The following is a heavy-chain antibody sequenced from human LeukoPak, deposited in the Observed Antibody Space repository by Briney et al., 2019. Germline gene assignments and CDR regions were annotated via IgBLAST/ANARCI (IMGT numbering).Heavy chain of an antibody. J-gene: IGHJ4*02. Sequence: ASVKVSCKASGYTFTGYYMHWVRQAPGQGLEWMGWINPNSGGTNYAQKLQGRVTMTTDTSTSTAYMELRSLRSDDTAVYYCARDRAELEWLTYWGQGTLVTVSS. D-gene: IGHD3-3*01. CDR1: GYTFTGYY. CDR3: ARDRAELEWLTY. CDR2: INPNSGGT. V-gene: IGHV1-2*02.